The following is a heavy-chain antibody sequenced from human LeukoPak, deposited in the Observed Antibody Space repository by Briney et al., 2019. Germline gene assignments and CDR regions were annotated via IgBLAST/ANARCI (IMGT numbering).Heavy chain of an antibody. CDR3: ARRITMVRGVYYFDY. CDR1: GGSISSYY. CDR2: IYYSGST. D-gene: IGHD3-10*01. Sequence: SETLSLTCTVSGGSISSYYWSWIRQPPGKGLEWIGYIYYSGSTNYNPSLKSRVTISADTSKNQFSLKLSSVTAADTAVYYCARRITMVRGVYYFDYWGQGTLVTVSS. J-gene: IGHJ4*02. V-gene: IGHV4-59*01.